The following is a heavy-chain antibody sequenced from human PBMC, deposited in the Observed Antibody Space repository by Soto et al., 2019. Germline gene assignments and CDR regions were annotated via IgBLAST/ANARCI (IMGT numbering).Heavy chain of an antibody. CDR2: MYYTGVT. CDR3: ARGGEPLGYYGLDV. V-gene: IGHV4-61*01. D-gene: IGHD3-3*01. CDR1: GGSVRSGNHF. J-gene: IGHJ6*02. Sequence: SETLSLTCSVSGGSVRSGNHFWNWIRQPPGRGLEWLGYMYYTGVTNYNPSLKSRVSMSVDTSKDQFPLNLTSLTAADTAVYYCARGGEPLGYYGLDVWGQGTTVTVYS.